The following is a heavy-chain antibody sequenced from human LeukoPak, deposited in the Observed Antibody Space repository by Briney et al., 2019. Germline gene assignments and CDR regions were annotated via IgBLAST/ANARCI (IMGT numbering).Heavy chain of an antibody. CDR2: VSSSDNIT. D-gene: IGHD3-3*01. V-gene: IGHV3-11*04. Sequence: GGSLRLSCAASGFTFSDYYMSWLRQAPGKGPEWPSYVSSSDNITYYADSVKGRFTSSRDNAKNSLYLQMNSLRAEDTAVYYCARGPPEYYDFWSGPKRGGRFGWFDPWGQGTLVTVSS. J-gene: IGHJ5*02. CDR1: GFTFSDYY. CDR3: ARGPPEYYDFWSGPKRGGRFGWFDP.